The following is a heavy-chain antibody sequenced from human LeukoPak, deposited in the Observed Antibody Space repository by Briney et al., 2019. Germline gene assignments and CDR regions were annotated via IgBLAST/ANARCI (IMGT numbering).Heavy chain of an antibody. J-gene: IGHJ4*02. Sequence: PGGSLRLSCAASGFTFSGSAIHWVRQASGKGLEWVGRIRSKANSYATSSAASVKGRFTISRDDSKNTAYLQMNGLKTEDTAVYYCTRDYGVLFDYWGQGTLVTVSS. V-gene: IGHV3-73*01. D-gene: IGHD4-17*01. CDR1: GFTFSGSA. CDR3: TRDYGVLFDY. CDR2: IRSKANSYAT.